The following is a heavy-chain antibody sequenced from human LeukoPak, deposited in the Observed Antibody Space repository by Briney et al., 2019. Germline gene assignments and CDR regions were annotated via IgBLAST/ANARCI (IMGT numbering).Heavy chain of an antibody. CDR3: AREYCSSTSCEPFGP. CDR1: GGSISSSIYY. D-gene: IGHD2-2*01. Sequence: SEALSLTCTVSGGSISSSIYYWGWIRQPPGKGLEWIGSIYYSGSTYYNPSLKSRVTISVDTSKNQFSLKLSSVTAADTAVYYCAREYCSSTSCEPFGPWGQGTLVTVSS. CDR2: IYYSGST. J-gene: IGHJ5*02. V-gene: IGHV4-39*07.